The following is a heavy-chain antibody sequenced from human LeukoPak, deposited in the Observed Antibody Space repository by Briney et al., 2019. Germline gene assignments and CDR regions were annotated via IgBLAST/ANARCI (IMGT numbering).Heavy chain of an antibody. CDR2: IYYSGST. D-gene: IGHD3-22*01. CDR3: ATLHHYYDSSGYYPIAYYFDY. V-gene: IGHV4-39*01. J-gene: IGHJ4*02. CDR1: GGSISSSSYY. Sequence: SETLSLTCTVSGGSISSSSYYWGWIRQPPGKGLEWIGSIYYSGSTYYNPSLKSRVTISVDTSKNQFSLKLSSVTAADTAVYYCATLHHYYDSSGYYPIAYYFDYWGQGTLVTVSS.